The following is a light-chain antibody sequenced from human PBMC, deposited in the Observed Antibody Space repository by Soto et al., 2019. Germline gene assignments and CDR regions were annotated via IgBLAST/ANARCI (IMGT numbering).Light chain of an antibody. J-gene: IGKJ5*01. Sequence: EIVLTQSPCTLSLSPGERATLSCMAIQSVSSSYLAWYQQKPGQAPRLLIYGASSRATGIPDRFSGSGSGTDFTLTISRLEPEDFAVYYCQQYGSSPPITFGQGTRLEIK. CDR3: QQYGSSPPIT. V-gene: IGKV3-20*01. CDR1: QSVSSSY. CDR2: GAS.